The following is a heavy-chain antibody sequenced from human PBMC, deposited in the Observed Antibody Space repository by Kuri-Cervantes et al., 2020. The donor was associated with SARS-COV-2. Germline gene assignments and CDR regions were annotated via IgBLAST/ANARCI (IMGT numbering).Heavy chain of an antibody. J-gene: IGHJ4*02. V-gene: IGHV1-2*02. Sequence: ASVKVSCKASGYTFTGYYMHWVRQAPGQGLEWMGWINPNSGGTNYAQKFQGRVTMTRDTSISTAYMELSRLRSDDTAVYYCAKDLSRVVPAAHPDYWGQGTLVTVSS. CDR2: INPNSGGT. CDR3: AKDLSRVVPAAHPDY. CDR1: GYTFTGYY. D-gene: IGHD2-2*01.